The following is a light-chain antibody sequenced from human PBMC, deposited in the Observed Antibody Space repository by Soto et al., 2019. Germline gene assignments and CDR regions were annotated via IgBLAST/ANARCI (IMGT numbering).Light chain of an antibody. Sequence: DIVLTQSPLSLSVTPGEAASISCRSTQSLLHRNGYNYLDWYVQKPGQPPQLVIFLGSRRPSGVPYRFSGSGSGTDFTLKISTVEAEDVGVYYCIQPLQGPITFGPGTKVDIK. CDR3: IQPLQGPIT. CDR2: LGS. CDR1: QSLLHRNGYNY. J-gene: IGKJ3*01. V-gene: IGKV2-28*01.